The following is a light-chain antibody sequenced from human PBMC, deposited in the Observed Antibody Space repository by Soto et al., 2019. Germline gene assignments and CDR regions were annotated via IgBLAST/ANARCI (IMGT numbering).Light chain of an antibody. CDR1: QSVTNNY. V-gene: IGKV3D-20*02. CDR2: GAS. CDR3: QQRSNWPPDP. J-gene: IGKJ5*01. Sequence: IGLTLSPATLSLSPGERATLSCRASQSVTNNYLAWYQQKPGQAPRFLIYGASRRATGIPDRFSGSGSGTGFTLTISSLEPEDFAVYYCQQRSNWPPDPFGQGTRPEIK.